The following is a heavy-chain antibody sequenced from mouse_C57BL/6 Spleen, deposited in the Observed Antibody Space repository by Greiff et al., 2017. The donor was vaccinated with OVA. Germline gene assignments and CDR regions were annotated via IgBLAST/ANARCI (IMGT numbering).Heavy chain of an antibody. CDR2: IYPRDGST. J-gene: IGHJ1*03. CDR3: ARRNYYSNSYWYFDV. V-gene: IGHV1-78*01. D-gene: IGHD2-5*01. Sequence: QVQLQQSDAELVKPGASVKISCKVSGYTFTDHTIHWMKQRPEQGLEWIGYIYPRDGSTKYNEKFKGKATLTADKSSSTAYMQLNSLTSEDSAVYFCARRNYYSNSYWYFDVWGTGTTVTVSS. CDR1: GYTFTDHT.